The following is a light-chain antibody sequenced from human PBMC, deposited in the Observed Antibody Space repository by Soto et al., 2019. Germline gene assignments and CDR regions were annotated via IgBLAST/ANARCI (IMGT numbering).Light chain of an antibody. CDR3: QQSYTTPQSWT. CDR2: APS. V-gene: IGKV1-39*01. J-gene: IGKJ1*01. Sequence: DIQMTQSPSSLSASVGDRVTITCRASQSISTFLNWYQQKPGKAPKLLIYAPSTLQSGVPSGFSGSGSGTDFALTISSLQPEDFATYFCQQSYTTPQSWTFGQGNKVEIK. CDR1: QSISTF.